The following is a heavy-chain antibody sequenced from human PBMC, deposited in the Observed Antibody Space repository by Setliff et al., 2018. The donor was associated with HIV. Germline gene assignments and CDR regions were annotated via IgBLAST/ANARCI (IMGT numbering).Heavy chain of an antibody. Sequence: PGGSLRLSCAASGFTFSDYYMSWIRQAPGKGLEWVSYISSSGSTIYYADSVKGRFTISRDNAKNSLYLQMNSLRAEDTAVYYCARDLWFGQYVGKWLDPWGRGTLVTVSS. V-gene: IGHV3-11*04. CDR3: ARDLWFGQYVGKWLDP. CDR2: ISSSGSTI. CDR1: GFTFSDYY. J-gene: IGHJ5*02. D-gene: IGHD3-10*01.